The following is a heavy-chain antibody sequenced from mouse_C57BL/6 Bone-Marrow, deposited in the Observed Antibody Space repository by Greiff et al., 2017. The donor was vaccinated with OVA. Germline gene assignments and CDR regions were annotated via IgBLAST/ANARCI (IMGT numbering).Heavy chain of an antibody. CDR2: IYPGSGST. V-gene: IGHV1-55*01. Sequence: QVQLQQPGAELVKPGASVKMSCKASCYTFTSYWITWVKQRPGQGLEWIGDIYPGSGSTNYNEKFKSKATLTVDTSSSTAYMQLSSLPSEDSAVYYCARRGYYVGYWGQGTTLTVSS. CDR1: CYTFTSYW. J-gene: IGHJ2*01. CDR3: ARRGYYVGY.